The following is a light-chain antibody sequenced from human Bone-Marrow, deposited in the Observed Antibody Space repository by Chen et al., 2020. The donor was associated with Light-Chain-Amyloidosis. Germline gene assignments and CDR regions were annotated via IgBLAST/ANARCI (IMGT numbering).Light chain of an antibody. Sequence: SYELTQPPSVSVSPGQTARITCSGDDLPTKYAYWYQQKPGQAPVMVIHRDTERPLGIAERFSDSRAGTTATLTISGVQAEDEADYHCQSADSSGTYEVIFGGGTKLTVL. CDR2: RDT. CDR1: DLPTKY. V-gene: IGLV3-25*03. CDR3: QSADSSGTYEVI. J-gene: IGLJ2*01.